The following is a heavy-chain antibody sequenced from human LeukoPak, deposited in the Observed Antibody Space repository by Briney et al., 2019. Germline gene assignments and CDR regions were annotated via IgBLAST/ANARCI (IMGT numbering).Heavy chain of an antibody. Sequence: SVKVSCKASGGTFSSYAISWVRQAPGQGLEWMGGIIPIFGTANYAQKFQGRVTITADKSTSTAYMELSSLRSEDTAVYYCARAREQKLGDYFDYWGQGTLVTVSS. V-gene: IGHV1-69*06. J-gene: IGHJ4*02. D-gene: IGHD6-13*01. CDR3: ARAREQKLGDYFDY. CDR2: IIPIFGTA. CDR1: GGTFSSYA.